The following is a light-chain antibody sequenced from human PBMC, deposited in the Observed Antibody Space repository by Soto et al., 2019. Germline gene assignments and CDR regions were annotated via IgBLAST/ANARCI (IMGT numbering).Light chain of an antibody. CDR1: QSLNGN. Sequence: EILMTQSPATLSVTPGERATLSCMASQSLNGNLAWYQQKPGQAPRLLISRASTRATDIPARFTGSGSGTEFTLTIDSLQSEDFAVYYCQQYNYWPSFGQGTKVEIK. CDR2: RAS. J-gene: IGKJ1*01. CDR3: QQYNYWPS. V-gene: IGKV3-15*01.